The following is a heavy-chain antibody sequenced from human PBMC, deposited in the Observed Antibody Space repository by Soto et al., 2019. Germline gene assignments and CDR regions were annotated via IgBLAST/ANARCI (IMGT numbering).Heavy chain of an antibody. CDR1: GYTFTSYG. CDR2: ISAYNGNT. D-gene: IGHD3-22*01. CDR3: ARDQSFDRSYYYGLDV. V-gene: IGHV1-18*01. Sequence: ASVKVSCKASGYTFTSYGISWVRQAPGQGLKWMGWISAYNGNTNYAQKLQGRVTMTTDTSTSTAYMELRSLRSDDTAVYYCARDQSFDRSYYYGLDVWGQGTTVTVSS. J-gene: IGHJ6*02.